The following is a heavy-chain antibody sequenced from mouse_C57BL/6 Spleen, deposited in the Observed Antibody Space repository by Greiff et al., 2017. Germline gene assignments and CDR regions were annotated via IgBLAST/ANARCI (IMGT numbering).Heavy chain of an antibody. CDR3: ARHGYYYGSGGFAY. J-gene: IGHJ3*01. Sequence: VQLQQSGPELVKPGASVKIPCKASGYTFTDYNMDWVKQSHGKSLEWIGDINPNNGGTIYNQKFKGKATLTVDKSSSTAYMELRSLTSEDTAVYYCARHGYYYGSGGFAYWGQGTLVTVSA. D-gene: IGHD1-1*01. V-gene: IGHV1-18*01. CDR2: INPNNGGT. CDR1: GYTFTDYN.